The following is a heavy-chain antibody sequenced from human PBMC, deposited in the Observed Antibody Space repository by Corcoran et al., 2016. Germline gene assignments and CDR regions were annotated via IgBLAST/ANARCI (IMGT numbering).Heavy chain of an antibody. V-gene: IGHV3-30*18. Sequence: QVQLVESGGGVVQPGRSLRLSCAASGFTFSSSGMHWVRQAPGKGLEWVSIISYAGSNKYYADSVKGRFTISRENSKNTRYLQMNSLRAEDTTVYYWAKSTAWRVRGGMDYFDYGGQGTLVTVSS. CDR3: AKSTAWRVRGGMDYFDY. D-gene: IGHD3-10*01. J-gene: IGHJ4*02. CDR1: GFTFSSSG. CDR2: ISYAGSNK.